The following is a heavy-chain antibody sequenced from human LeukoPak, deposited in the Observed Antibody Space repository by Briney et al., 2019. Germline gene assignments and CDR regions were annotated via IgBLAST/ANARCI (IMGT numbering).Heavy chain of an antibody. V-gene: IGHV3-43*02. Sequence: GGSLRLSRAASGFTFDDYAMHWVRQAPGKGLEWVSLISGDGGSTYYADSVKGRFTISRDNSKNSLYLQMNSLRTEDTALYYCAKDACGGDCTKNFDYWGQGTLVTVSS. CDR2: ISGDGGST. D-gene: IGHD2-21*02. CDR3: AKDACGGDCTKNFDY. J-gene: IGHJ4*02. CDR1: GFTFDDYA.